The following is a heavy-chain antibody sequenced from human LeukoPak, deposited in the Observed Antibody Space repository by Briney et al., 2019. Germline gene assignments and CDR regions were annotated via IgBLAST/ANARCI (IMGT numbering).Heavy chain of an antibody. Sequence: SETLSLTCTVSGDSISSTTYWWGWIRQSPGKGLEWIGSMSYVGITSYNPSLKSRATISVDTSKNQFSLMLSSVTAADTAVYYCTRLPLDYSLDHWGHGTPVSVSS. CDR2: MSYVGIT. CDR1: GDSISSTTYW. J-gene: IGHJ4*01. V-gene: IGHV4-39*01. CDR3: TRLPLDYSLDH. D-gene: IGHD4-11*01.